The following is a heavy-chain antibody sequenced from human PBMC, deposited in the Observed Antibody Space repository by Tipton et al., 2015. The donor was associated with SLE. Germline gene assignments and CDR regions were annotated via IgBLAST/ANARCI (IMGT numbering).Heavy chain of an antibody. J-gene: IGHJ3*02. CDR3: ARDRVTVSGTFDI. Sequence: SLRLSCAAPGFTFSSYAMSWVRQTPGKGLEWVSSISAGSKYIYNADSVKGRFTISRDNAKNSLYLQMNSLRAEDAAVYYCARDRVTVSGTFDIWGLGTLVTVSS. V-gene: IGHV3-21*01. CDR2: ISAGSKYI. D-gene: IGHD6-19*01. CDR1: GFTFSSYA.